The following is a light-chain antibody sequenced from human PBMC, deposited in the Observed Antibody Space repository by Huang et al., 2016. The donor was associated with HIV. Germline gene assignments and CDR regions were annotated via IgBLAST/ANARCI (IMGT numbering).Light chain of an antibody. CDR2: DTS. Sequence: EIVMTQSPAVLSMSPGARVTLTCRASHSVVNKLAWYQQKPGRAPRLVIYDTSTRASGGPARFSGSGSGTNFSLTINSLQSEDLAVYYCQHYNNWPLTFGGGTRVEIK. J-gene: IGKJ4*01. CDR3: QHYNNWPLT. V-gene: IGKV3-15*01. CDR1: HSVVNK.